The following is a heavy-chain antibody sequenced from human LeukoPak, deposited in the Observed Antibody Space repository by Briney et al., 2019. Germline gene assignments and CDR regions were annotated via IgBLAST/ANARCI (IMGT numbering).Heavy chain of an antibody. V-gene: IGHV4-4*07. CDR1: GGSISGYF. CDR3: ARRSSPYWYFDL. D-gene: IGHD2-2*01. Sequence: PSETLSLTCTVSGGSISGYFWSWIRQPAGKGLEWIGRIYATGTTNYNPSLKSRVTMSVDTSKNQFSLNLTSVTAADTAVYYCARRSSPYWYFDLWGRGTLVTVSS. CDR2: IYATGTT. J-gene: IGHJ2*01.